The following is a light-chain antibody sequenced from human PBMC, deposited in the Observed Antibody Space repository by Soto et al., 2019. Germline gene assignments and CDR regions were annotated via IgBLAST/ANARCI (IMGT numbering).Light chain of an antibody. CDR1: SSNIGDNY. Sequence: QSVLTQPPSVSAAPGQQVTISCSGSSSNIGDNYVSWYQHLPGTAPKLVVYDNDRRPSGIPGRFSGSKSGTSATLVITGLQTGDESDYYCCSYAGSRSWVVGGGTKVTVL. CDR2: DND. V-gene: IGLV1-51*01. CDR3: CSYAGSRSWV. J-gene: IGLJ3*02.